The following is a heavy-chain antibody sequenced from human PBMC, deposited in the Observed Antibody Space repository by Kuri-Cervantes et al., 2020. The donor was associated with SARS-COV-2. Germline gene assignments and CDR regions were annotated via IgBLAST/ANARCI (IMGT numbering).Heavy chain of an antibody. CDR1: GFTFRTYA. J-gene: IGHJ4*02. V-gene: IGHV3-48*02. CDR3: TRGGDYVDH. CDR2: ISNTAGTI. Sequence: GGSLRLSCVASGFTFRTYAVHWVRQPPGKGLEWVSYISNTAGTIYYADSVKGRFTISRDNAKNLLFLQMSSLRDGDTAVYYCTRGGDYVDHWGQGALVTVSS.